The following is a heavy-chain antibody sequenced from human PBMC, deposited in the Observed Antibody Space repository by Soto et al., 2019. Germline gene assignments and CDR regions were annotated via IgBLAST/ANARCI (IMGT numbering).Heavy chain of an antibody. Sequence: SETLSLTCTVSGGPFSRGGYYWSWIRQHPGKGLEWIGYIYYSGSTYYNPSLKSRVTISVDTSKNQFSLKLSSVTAADTAVYYCARGGIAAAAPPDYWGQGTLVTVSS. CDR2: IYYSGST. J-gene: IGHJ4*02. D-gene: IGHD6-13*01. CDR1: GGPFSRGGYY. V-gene: IGHV4-31*03. CDR3: ARGGIAAAAPPDY.